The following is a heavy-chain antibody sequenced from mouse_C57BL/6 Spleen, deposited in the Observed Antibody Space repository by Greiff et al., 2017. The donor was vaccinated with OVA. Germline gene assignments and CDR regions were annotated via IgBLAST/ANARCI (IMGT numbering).Heavy chain of an antibody. Sequence: QVQLQQPGAELVKPGASVKMSCKASGYTFTSYWITWVKQRPGQGLEWIGDIYPGSGSTNYNEKFKSKATLTVDTSSSTAYMQLSSLTSEDSAVYYCARGGGYYGPTTGCAYWGQGTLVTVSA. D-gene: IGHD2-1*01. V-gene: IGHV1-55*01. CDR3: ARGGGYYGPTTGCAY. CDR1: GYTFTSYW. J-gene: IGHJ3*01. CDR2: IYPGSGST.